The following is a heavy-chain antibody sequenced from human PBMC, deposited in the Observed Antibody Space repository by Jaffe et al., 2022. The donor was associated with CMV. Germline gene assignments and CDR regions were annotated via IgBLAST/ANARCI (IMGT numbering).Heavy chain of an antibody. Sequence: EVQLVESGGGLVQPGGSLRLSCAASGFTFSSYDMHWVRQATGKGLEWVSAIGTAGDTYYPGSVKGRFTISRENAKNSLYLQMNSLRAGDTAVYYCARQKWELGLEGAFDIWGQGTMVTVSS. CDR1: GFTFSSYD. V-gene: IGHV3-13*01. CDR2: IGTAGDT. J-gene: IGHJ3*02. CDR3: ARQKWELGLEGAFDI. D-gene: IGHD1-26*01.